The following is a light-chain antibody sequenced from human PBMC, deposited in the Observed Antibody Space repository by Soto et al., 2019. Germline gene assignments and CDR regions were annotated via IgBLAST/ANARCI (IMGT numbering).Light chain of an antibody. J-gene: IGKJ1*01. CDR1: QSVNLN. V-gene: IGKV3-15*01. Sequence: EIMMTQSPGTLSVAPGEGGTLSCTASQSVNLNLAWYQQKPGQPPRLLLYGASTRATGIPVRFRGSGSGTEFTLTIRRLQSEDSAVYYCHKYNSWPRWTFGPGTKVEIK. CDR3: HKYNSWPRWT. CDR2: GAS.